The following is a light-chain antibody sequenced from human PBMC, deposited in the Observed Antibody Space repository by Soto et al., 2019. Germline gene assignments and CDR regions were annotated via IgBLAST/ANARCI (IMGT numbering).Light chain of an antibody. CDR1: SSNLGAGYD. Sequence: QSVLTQPPSVSGAPGQTVTISCTGSSSNLGAGYDVNWYQQSPGAAPKLLISDNINRPSGVPDRISGSKSGTSASLAIAGLQADDEADYYCQSYDNRLTGSVVFGGGTKATVL. V-gene: IGLV1-40*01. CDR2: DNI. J-gene: IGLJ2*01. CDR3: QSYDNRLTGSVV.